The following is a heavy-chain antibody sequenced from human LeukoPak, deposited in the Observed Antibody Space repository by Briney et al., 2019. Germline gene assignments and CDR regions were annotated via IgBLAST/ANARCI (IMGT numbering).Heavy chain of an antibody. CDR3: ARDSCYCDSSGRDCAFDI. CDR1: GFTFSSYA. D-gene: IGHD3-22*01. Sequence: GRSLRLSCAASGFTFSSYAMHWVCQAPGKGLGWVAVISYDGSNKYYADSVKGRFTISRDNSKNTLYLQMNSLRAEDTAVYYCARDSCYCDSSGRDCAFDIWGQGTMVTVSS. CDR2: ISYDGSNK. J-gene: IGHJ3*02. V-gene: IGHV3-30-3*01.